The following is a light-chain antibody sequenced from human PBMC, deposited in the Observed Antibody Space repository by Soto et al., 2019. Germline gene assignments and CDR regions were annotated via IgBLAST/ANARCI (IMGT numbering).Light chain of an antibody. V-gene: IGKV3-15*01. CDR2: GAA. CDR1: QSVGTN. J-gene: IGKJ1*01. Sequence: EIVMTQSPVILSVSPGERATLSCRASQSVGTNLAWYQQKPGQAPRLLISGAATRATGLPARFSGRGSGTEFTLTVSSLQSEDFAVYYWQQYNNWPRTFGQGTEVEIK. CDR3: QQYNNWPRT.